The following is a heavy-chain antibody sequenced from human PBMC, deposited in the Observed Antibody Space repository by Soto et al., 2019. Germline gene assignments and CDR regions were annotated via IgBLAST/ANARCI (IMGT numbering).Heavy chain of an antibody. CDR3: AKDDWIQLWYFDY. D-gene: IGHD5-18*01. V-gene: IGHV3-23*01. CDR2: VSGSGGST. J-gene: IGHJ4*02. Sequence: GGSLRLSCAASGFTFSSYALTWVRQAPGKGLEWVSAVSGSGGSTFSVDSVKGRFTISRDNSKNTLYLQMNSLRAEDTAVYYCAKDDWIQLWYFDYWGQGTLVTVSS. CDR1: GFTFSSYA.